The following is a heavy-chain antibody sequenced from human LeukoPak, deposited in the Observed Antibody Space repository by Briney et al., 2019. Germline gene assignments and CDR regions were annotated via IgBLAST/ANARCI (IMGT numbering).Heavy chain of an antibody. Sequence: SETLSPTCAVYGGSFSGYYWSWIRQPPGKGLEWIGEINHSGSTNYNPSLKSRVTISVDTSKNQFSLKLSSVTAADTAVYYCARTRITIFGVGEGGGMDVWGQGTTVTVSS. CDR1: GGSFSGYY. J-gene: IGHJ6*02. CDR2: INHSGST. D-gene: IGHD3-3*01. V-gene: IGHV4-34*01. CDR3: ARTRITIFGVGEGGGMDV.